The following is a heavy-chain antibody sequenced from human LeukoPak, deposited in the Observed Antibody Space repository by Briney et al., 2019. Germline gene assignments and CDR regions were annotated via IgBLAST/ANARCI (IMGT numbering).Heavy chain of an antibody. Sequence: GGSLRLSCAASGFTFSSYSMNWVRQAPGKGLEWISYISSSSSTIYYADSVKGRFTISRDNAKNSLYLQMNSLRAEDTAVYYCARESGYYLGSSAFDIWGQGTMVTVPS. V-gene: IGHV3-48*01. J-gene: IGHJ3*02. D-gene: IGHD3-22*01. CDR3: ARESGYYLGSSAFDI. CDR2: ISSSSSTI. CDR1: GFTFSSYS.